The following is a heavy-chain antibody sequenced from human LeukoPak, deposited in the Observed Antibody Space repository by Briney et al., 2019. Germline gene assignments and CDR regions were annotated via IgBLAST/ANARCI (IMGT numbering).Heavy chain of an antibody. CDR2: ITSSSSTI. D-gene: IGHD6-19*01. CDR1: GFTFSSYS. Sequence: PGGSLRLSCAASGFTFSSYSMNWVRQAPGEGLEWVSYITSSSSTIYYADSVKGRFTISRDNAKNSLYLQMNSLRAEDTAVYYCAREFSSGWYHNWFDPWGQGTLVTVSS. V-gene: IGHV3-48*01. CDR3: AREFSSGWYHNWFDP. J-gene: IGHJ5*02.